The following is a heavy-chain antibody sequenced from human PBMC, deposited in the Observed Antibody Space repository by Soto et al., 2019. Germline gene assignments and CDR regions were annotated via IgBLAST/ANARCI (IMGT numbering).Heavy chain of an antibody. Sequence: EVQLVESGGGLVQPGGSLRLSCVASGLTFSNYAMQWVRKAPGKGLEWVSVVGDGGDGIHYADSVKDRFTISRDNSKNTVNLQMSSLRAEDTALYYCATYGQHRIDSWGQGTLVTVSS. CDR1: GLTFSNYA. CDR2: VGDGGDGI. V-gene: IGHV3-23*04. J-gene: IGHJ4*02. CDR3: ATYGQHRIDS. D-gene: IGHD6-13*01.